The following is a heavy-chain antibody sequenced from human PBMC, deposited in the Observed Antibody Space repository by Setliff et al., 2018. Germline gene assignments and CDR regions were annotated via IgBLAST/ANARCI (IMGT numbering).Heavy chain of an antibody. CDR1: GYTFTSHY. Sequence: ASVKVSCKAPGYTFTSHYMHWVRQAPGLGLEWMGTINPSSGRTSYAQKFQGRVTMTRDTSTSTVYMDMSSLGSEDTAVYYCARDVFPYHYEGAFDIWGQGTMVTVSS. V-gene: IGHV1-46*01. J-gene: IGHJ3*02. CDR3: ARDVFPYHYEGAFDI. CDR2: INPSSGRT. D-gene: IGHD3-22*01.